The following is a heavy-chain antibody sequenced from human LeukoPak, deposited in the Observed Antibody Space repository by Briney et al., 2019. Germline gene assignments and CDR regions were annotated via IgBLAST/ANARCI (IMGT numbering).Heavy chain of an antibody. D-gene: IGHD5-18*01. CDR3: ARSGMQLWLPEN. J-gene: IGHJ4*02. CDR1: GGSISSGGYY. Sequence: SATLSLTCTVSGGSISSGGYYWRWIRQHPGKGLEWIGYIYYSGSTYYNPSLKSRVTISVDTSKNQFSLKLSSVTAADAAVYYCARSGMQLWLPENWGQGTLVTVSS. V-gene: IGHV4-31*03. CDR2: IYYSGST.